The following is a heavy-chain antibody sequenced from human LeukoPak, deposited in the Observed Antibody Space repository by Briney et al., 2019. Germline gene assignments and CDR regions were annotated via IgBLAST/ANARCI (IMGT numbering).Heavy chain of an antibody. Sequence: GGSLRLSCAASGFTFSSYGMHWVRQAPGKGLEGVAFIRYDGSNKYYADSVKGRFTISRDNSKNTLYLQMNSLRAEDTAVYYCAKAPYDSSGYEDYWGQGTLVTVSS. CDR1: GFTFSSYG. V-gene: IGHV3-30*02. CDR2: IRYDGSNK. J-gene: IGHJ4*02. CDR3: AKAPYDSSGYEDY. D-gene: IGHD3-22*01.